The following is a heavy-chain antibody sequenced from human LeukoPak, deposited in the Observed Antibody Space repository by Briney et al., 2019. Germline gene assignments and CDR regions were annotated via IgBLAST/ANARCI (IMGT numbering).Heavy chain of an antibody. J-gene: IGHJ3*02. D-gene: IGHD5-12*01. CDR3: ARGSGYSGYDYIGIVAFDI. Sequence: SETLSLTCTVSGYSISSGYYWGWIRQPPGKGLEWIGSIYHSGSTYYNPSLKSRVTISVDTSKNQFSLKLSSVTAADTAVYYCARGSGYSGYDYIGIVAFDIWGQGTMVTVSS. CDR1: GYSISSGYY. CDR2: IYHSGST. V-gene: IGHV4-38-2*02.